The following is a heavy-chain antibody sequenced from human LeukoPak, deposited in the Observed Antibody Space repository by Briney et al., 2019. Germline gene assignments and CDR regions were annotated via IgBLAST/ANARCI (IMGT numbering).Heavy chain of an antibody. Sequence: PGRSLRLSCAASGFTFSSYGMHWVRQAPGKGLEWVAVIWYDGSNKYYADSVKGRFTISRDNSKNTLYLQMNSLRAEDTAVYYCARGLSIAADNPNFDYWGQGTLVTVSS. CDR2: IWYDGSNK. CDR1: GFTFSSYG. CDR3: ARGLSIAADNPNFDY. J-gene: IGHJ4*02. D-gene: IGHD6-13*01. V-gene: IGHV3-33*01.